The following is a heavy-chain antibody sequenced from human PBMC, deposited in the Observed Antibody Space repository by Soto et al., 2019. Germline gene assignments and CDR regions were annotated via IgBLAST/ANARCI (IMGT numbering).Heavy chain of an antibody. J-gene: IGHJ4*02. V-gene: IGHV3-48*02. CDR2: ISSSSSTI. CDR1: GFTFSSYS. CDR3: ARVSRSSSSWHY. Sequence: VGSLRLSCAASGFTFSSYSMNWVRQAPGKGLEWVSYISSSSSTIYYADSVKGRFTISRDNAKNSLYLQMNSLRDEDTAVYYCARVSRSSSSWHYWGQGTLVTVSS. D-gene: IGHD6-6*01.